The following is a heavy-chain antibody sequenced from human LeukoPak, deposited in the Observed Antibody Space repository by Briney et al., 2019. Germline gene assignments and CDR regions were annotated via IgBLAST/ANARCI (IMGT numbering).Heavy chain of an antibody. CDR3: AKGQLWFGDPPTGY. V-gene: IGHV3-23*01. Sequence: GGSLRLSCAASGFTFSSYWMSWVRQAPGKGLEWVSAISGSGGSTYYADSVKGRFTISRDNSKNTLYLQMNSLRAEDTAVYYCAKGQLWFGDPPTGYWGQGTLVTVSS. CDR2: ISGSGGST. J-gene: IGHJ4*02. D-gene: IGHD3-10*01. CDR1: GFTFSSYW.